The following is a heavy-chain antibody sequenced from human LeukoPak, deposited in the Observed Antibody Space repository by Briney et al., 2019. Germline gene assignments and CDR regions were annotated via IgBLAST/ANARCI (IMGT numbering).Heavy chain of an antibody. D-gene: IGHD3-10*01. V-gene: IGHV3-30*18. CDR1: GFTFSSYG. J-gene: IGHJ6*02. CDR2: ISYDGSNK. Sequence: GRSLRLSCAASGFTFSSYGMHWVRQAPGKGLEWVAVISYDGSNKYYADSVKGRFTISRDNSKNTLYLQMNSLRAEDTAVYYCAKGSPMDVWGQGTTVTVSS. CDR3: AKGSPMDV.